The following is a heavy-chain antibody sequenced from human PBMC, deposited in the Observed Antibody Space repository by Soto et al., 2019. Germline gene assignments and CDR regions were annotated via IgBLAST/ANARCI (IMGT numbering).Heavy chain of an antibody. D-gene: IGHD2-15*01. CDR3: ARGHPTVCSIHVVFDS. Sequence: EVQLLESGGGLVQPGGSLKLSCAASGFTFSNFAMNWVRQAPGKGQEWVSLINGGGTSTYYADSVKGRFTVSIDNSINTVFLQMSSLGGEDTAVYFCARGHPTVCSIHVVFDSWVQGTLVTVSS. J-gene: IGHJ4*02. CDR2: INGGGTST. V-gene: IGHV3-23*03. CDR1: GFTFSNFA.